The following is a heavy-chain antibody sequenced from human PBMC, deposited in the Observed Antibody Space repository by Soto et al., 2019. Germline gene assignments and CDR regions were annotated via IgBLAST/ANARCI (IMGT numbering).Heavy chain of an antibody. CDR2: IWYDGSNK. Sequence: QVQLVESGGGVVQPGRSLRLSCAASGFTFSNYGMHWVRQAPGKGLEWVSVIWYDGSNKYYADSVKVRFTISRDNSENSLYLQMNSLRAEDTAVYYCARGRYGDLDYWGQGTLVTVSS. CDR3: ARGRYGDLDY. V-gene: IGHV3-33*01. CDR1: GFTFSNYG. J-gene: IGHJ4*02. D-gene: IGHD4-17*01.